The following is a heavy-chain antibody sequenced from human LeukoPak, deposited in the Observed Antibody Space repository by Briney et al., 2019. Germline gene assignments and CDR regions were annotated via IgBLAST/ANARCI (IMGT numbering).Heavy chain of an antibody. CDR3: ASEENSSGWYRD. CDR2: ISKKGSEK. J-gene: IGHJ4*02. V-gene: IGHV3-7*01. CDR1: DFTFIAIG. Sequence: GGPLSPSVAPSDFTFIAIGITGAAKAPGKGLGWWPTISKKGSEKYYVDSVKGRFTISTDNAKNALYLQMNSVRAEDTAVYYCASEENSSGWYRDWGQGTLVTVSS. D-gene: IGHD6-19*01.